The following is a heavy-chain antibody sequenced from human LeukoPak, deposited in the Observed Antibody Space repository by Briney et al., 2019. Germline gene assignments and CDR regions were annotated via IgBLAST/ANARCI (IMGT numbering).Heavy chain of an antibody. CDR1: GGSISSYY. CDR3: ARGLLDGYTHPAAFDI. D-gene: IGHD5-24*01. V-gene: IGHV4-59*01. CDR2: IYYSGST. Sequence: PSETLSLTCTVSGGSISSYYWRWIRQPPGKGLERIGYIYYSGSTNYNPSLKSRVTISVDTSKNQFSLKLSSVTAADTAVYYCARGLLDGYTHPAAFDIWGQGTMVTVSS. J-gene: IGHJ3*02.